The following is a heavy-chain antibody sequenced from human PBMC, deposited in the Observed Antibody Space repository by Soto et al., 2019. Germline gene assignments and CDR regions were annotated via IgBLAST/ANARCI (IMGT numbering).Heavy chain of an antibody. CDR2: VSSSGSYK. D-gene: IGHD3-10*01. J-gene: IGHJ3*01. Sequence: EVQLVESGGGLVKPGGSMRLSCAVSGFTFSSQTMNWVRQAPGKGLEWVSSVSSSGSYKYYADSVKGRFTISRDNAKNSLYLQMNGLRAEDTAVYFCASPRGLDDAFDFWGQGTMVTVSS. CDR1: GFTFSSQT. CDR3: ASPRGLDDAFDF. V-gene: IGHV3-21*01.